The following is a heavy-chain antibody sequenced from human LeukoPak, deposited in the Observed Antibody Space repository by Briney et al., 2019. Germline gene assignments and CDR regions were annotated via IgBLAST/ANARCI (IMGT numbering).Heavy chain of an antibody. CDR1: GFIFNNHW. CDR3: ARVVYPFDY. V-gene: IGHV3-7*01. CDR2: INEAGSEK. Sequence: QPGGSLRLSCAASGFIFNNHWMIWVRQAPGKGLEWVANINEAGSEKYYLDSVKGRFTVSRDNAENSLYLQMNSLRGEDTAVYYCARVVYPFDYWGQGTLVTVSS. J-gene: IGHJ4*02. D-gene: IGHD2-2*01.